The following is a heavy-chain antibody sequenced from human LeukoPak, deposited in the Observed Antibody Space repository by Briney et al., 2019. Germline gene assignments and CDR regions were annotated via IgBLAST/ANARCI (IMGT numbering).Heavy chain of an antibody. D-gene: IGHD3-22*01. Sequence: GGSLRLSCAASGFTFSSYAMHWVRQAPGKGLEWVAVISYDGSNKYYADSVKGRFTTSRDNSKNTLYLQMNSLRAEDTAVYYCARAHYDSSGYYWEHFDYWGQGTLVTVSS. CDR3: ARAHYDSSGYYWEHFDY. CDR1: GFTFSSYA. J-gene: IGHJ4*02. V-gene: IGHV3-30*04. CDR2: ISYDGSNK.